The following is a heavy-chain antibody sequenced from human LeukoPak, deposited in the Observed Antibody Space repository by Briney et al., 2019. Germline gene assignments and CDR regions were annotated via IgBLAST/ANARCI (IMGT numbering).Heavy chain of an antibody. CDR1: GFTFSSYG. J-gene: IGHJ5*02. D-gene: IGHD4-17*01. V-gene: IGHV3-33*01. CDR2: IWYDGSNK. Sequence: GRSLRLSCAASGFTFSSYGMHWVRQAPGKGLEWVAVIWYDGSNKYYADSVKGRLTISRDNSKNTLYLQMNSLRAEDTAVYYCARASLYGDYNWFDPWGQGTLVTVSS. CDR3: ARASLYGDYNWFDP.